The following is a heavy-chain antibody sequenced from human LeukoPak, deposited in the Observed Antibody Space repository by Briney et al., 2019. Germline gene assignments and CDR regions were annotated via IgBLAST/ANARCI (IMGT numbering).Heavy chain of an antibody. V-gene: IGHV3-7*01. CDR3: ARVPRVYDFWSGSFPYYFDY. CDR1: GFSFSSYW. CDR2: IKQDGSEK. J-gene: IGHJ4*02. Sequence: GGSLRLSCAVSGFSFSSYWMTWVRQAPGKGLEWVANIKQDGSEKYYVDSMKGRFTISRDNAKNSLYLQMNSLRADDTAVYYCARVPRVYDFWSGSFPYYFDYWGQGTLVTVSS. D-gene: IGHD3-3*01.